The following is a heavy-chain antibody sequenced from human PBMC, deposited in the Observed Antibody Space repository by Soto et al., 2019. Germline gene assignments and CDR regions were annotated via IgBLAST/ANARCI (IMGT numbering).Heavy chain of an antibody. CDR2: INAGNGNT. D-gene: IGHD1-20*01. CDR3: ARGITLPTPLDY. CDR1: GFTFTSSA. J-gene: IGHJ4*02. Sequence: ASVKVSCKASGFTFTSSAVQWVRQARGQRLEWMGWINAGNGNTKYSQKFQGRVTITRDTSASTAYMELSSLGSEDTAVYYCARGITLPTPLDYWGQGTLVTVSS. V-gene: IGHV1-3*01.